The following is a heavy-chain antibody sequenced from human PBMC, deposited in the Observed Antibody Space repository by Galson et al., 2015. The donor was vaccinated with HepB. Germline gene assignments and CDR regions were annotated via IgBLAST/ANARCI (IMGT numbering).Heavy chain of an antibody. J-gene: IGHJ6*02. V-gene: IGHV3-48*02. CDR3: TRDRYCTSTNCSGYYYGMEV. Sequence: SLRLSCAASGFTFSTYSMNWVRQAPGKGLEWISYISRSSSNRYYADSVTGRFTIPRDDAKHSLYLQMNSLRDEDTAVYYCTRDRYCTSTNCSGYYYGMEVWGQGTTVTVSS. CDR1: GFTFSTYS. CDR2: ISRSSSNR. D-gene: IGHD2-2*01.